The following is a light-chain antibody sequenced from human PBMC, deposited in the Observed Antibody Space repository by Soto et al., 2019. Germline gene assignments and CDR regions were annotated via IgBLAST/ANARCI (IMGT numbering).Light chain of an antibody. CDR2: KNN. Sequence: QSVLTQPPSVSGTPGQRVTISCSGSSSNIGNNYVSWYQQVPGMAPRLLIYKNNQRPSGVSDRFSGSKSGTSASLAISGLRSGDEADYYCAVWDDSLNGVLFGGGTKVTVL. J-gene: IGLJ2*01. V-gene: IGLV1-47*01. CDR1: SSNIGNNY. CDR3: AVWDDSLNGVL.